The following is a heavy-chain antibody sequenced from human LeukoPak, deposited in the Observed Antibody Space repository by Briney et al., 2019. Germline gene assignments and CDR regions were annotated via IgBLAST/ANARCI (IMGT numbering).Heavy chain of an antibody. J-gene: IGHJ4*02. CDR1: GFTFSSYA. Sequence: PGGSLRLSCAASGFTFSSYAMSWVRQAPGKGLERVSAISGSGGSTYYADSVKGRFTISRDNSKNTLYLQMNSLRAEDTAVYYWAKDPRGDYPTYFDFGGQGTLVTVSS. CDR3: AKDPRGDYPTYFDF. D-gene: IGHD4-17*01. CDR2: ISGSGGST. V-gene: IGHV3-23*01.